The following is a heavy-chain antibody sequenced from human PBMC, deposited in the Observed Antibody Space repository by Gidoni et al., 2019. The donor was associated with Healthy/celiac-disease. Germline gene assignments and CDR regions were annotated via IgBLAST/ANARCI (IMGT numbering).Heavy chain of an antibody. CDR1: GFTCSSYS. Sequence: EVQLVESGGGLVKPGGSLRLSCAASGFTCSSYSMNWVRQAPGKGLEWVSSISSSSSYIYYADSVKGRFTISRDNAKNSLYLQMNSLRAEDTAVYYCASLGTYYYYGMDVWGQGTTVTVSS. CDR3: ASLGTYYYYGMDV. D-gene: IGHD1-1*01. V-gene: IGHV3-21*01. CDR2: ISSSSSYI. J-gene: IGHJ6*02.